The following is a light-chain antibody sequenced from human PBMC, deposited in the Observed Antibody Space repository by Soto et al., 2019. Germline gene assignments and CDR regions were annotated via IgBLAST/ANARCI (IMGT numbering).Light chain of an antibody. CDR1: QDVSRF. CDR2: AAS. Sequence: DIQLTQSPSFLSASVGDRVTISCRASQDVSRFLAWYQQKPGKAPNLLSYAASTLQSGVPSRFSGSGSGTEFTLTLSSLQPEDFATYYCQQLNSYVFTFGPGTKVDIK. J-gene: IGKJ3*01. CDR3: QQLNSYVFT. V-gene: IGKV1-9*01.